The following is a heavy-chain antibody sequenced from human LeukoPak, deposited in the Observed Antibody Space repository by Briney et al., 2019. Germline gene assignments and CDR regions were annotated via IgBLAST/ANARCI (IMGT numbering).Heavy chain of an antibody. Sequence: GASVKVSCKASGYTFTSYGISWVRQAPGQGLEWMGWISAYNGNTNYAQKLRGRVTMTTDTSTSTAYMELRSLRSDDTAVYYCARAPVTMVRGVVVYYYYGMDVWGQGTTVTVSS. D-gene: IGHD3-10*01. CDR2: ISAYNGNT. CDR3: ARAPVTMVRGVVVYYYYGMDV. CDR1: GYTFTSYG. J-gene: IGHJ6*02. V-gene: IGHV1-18*01.